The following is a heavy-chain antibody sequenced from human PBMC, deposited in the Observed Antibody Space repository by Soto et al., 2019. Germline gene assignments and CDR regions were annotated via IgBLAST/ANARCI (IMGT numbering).Heavy chain of an antibody. D-gene: IGHD5-18*01. V-gene: IGHV4-31*03. Sequence: NLSLTCTVSGASVSSGAYYWGWVRQRPGRGLEWIGYIYESGYTYYNTSLKSRLTISLDRSNNQFSLGLTSVTAADTAVYYCVRALRHTAMLCPWFDPWGQGPMVTVP. CDR3: VRALRHTAMLCPWFDP. CDR2: IYESGYT. J-gene: IGHJ5*02. CDR1: GASVSSGAYY.